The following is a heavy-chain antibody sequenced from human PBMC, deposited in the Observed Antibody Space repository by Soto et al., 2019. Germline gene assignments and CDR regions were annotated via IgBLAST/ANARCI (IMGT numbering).Heavy chain of an antibody. CDR1: GFSFSSLA. J-gene: IGHJ4*02. D-gene: IGHD2-21*02. V-gene: IGHV3-23*01. Sequence: SGGSLRLSCAASGFSFSSLAMSWVRQAPGKGLEWVSSISGRGVDTLYADPVKGRFTISRDNSRNTLYLQVNSLRAEDTAVYYCAKDQTDVTLFDYWGQGTLVTVSS. CDR2: ISGRGVDT. CDR3: AKDQTDVTLFDY.